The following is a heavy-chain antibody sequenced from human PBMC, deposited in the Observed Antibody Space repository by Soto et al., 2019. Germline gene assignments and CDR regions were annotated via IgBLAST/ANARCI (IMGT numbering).Heavy chain of an antibody. CDR2: IYPGGSDT. Sequence: GEYLKLSCKGSGYSFTSYWIAWVRQMPGKGLEWMGIIYPGGSDTRYSPSFQGQVTISADKSISTAYLQWSSLKASDTAMYYFARIITVAPYYYYYGMDVWGQGTTVTVAS. J-gene: IGHJ6*02. V-gene: IGHV5-51*01. D-gene: IGHD6-19*01. CDR1: GYSFTSYW. CDR3: ARIITVAPYYYYYGMDV.